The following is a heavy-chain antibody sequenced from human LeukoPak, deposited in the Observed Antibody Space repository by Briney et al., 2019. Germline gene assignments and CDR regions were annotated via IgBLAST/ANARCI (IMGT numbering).Heavy chain of an antibody. CDR2: IYYSGST. CDR3: ARDTAIYRAFDI. Sequence: PSETLSLTCTVSGGSISSSSYYWGWIRQPPGKGLEWIGSIYYSGSTYYNPSLKSRVTISVDTSKNQFSLRLSSVTAADTAVYYCARDTAIYRAFDIWDQGTMVTVSS. CDR1: GGSISSSSYY. J-gene: IGHJ3*02. V-gene: IGHV4-39*07. D-gene: IGHD2-21*01.